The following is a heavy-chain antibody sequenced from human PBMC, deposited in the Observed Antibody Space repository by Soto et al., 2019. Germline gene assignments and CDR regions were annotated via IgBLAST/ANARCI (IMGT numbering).Heavy chain of an antibody. CDR3: ARDRSSDPNYYYYMDV. J-gene: IGHJ6*03. D-gene: IGHD6-19*01. Sequence: QVQLVQSGAEVKKPGSSVKVSCKASGGTFSSYAITWVRQAPGQGLEWMGRIIPILGIENYAQKFQDRVTITADKSTSTVYMELSSLRSEATAVYYCARDRSSDPNYYYYMDVWGKGTTVTVSS. CDR2: IIPILGIE. CDR1: GGTFSSYA. V-gene: IGHV1-69*04.